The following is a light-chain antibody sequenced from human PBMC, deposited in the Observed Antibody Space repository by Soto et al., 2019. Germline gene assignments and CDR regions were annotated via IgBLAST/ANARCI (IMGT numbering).Light chain of an antibody. CDR2: KAS. CDR3: QQYDTYWT. V-gene: IGKV1-5*03. Sequence: DIQMTQSPSTLSASVGDRVTITCRASQSINSWLAWYQQKPGKAPNLLIYKASTLESGVPARFSGSGSGTEFTLTISSLQPDDFATHYCQQYDTYWTFGQGTKVEIK. CDR1: QSINSW. J-gene: IGKJ1*01.